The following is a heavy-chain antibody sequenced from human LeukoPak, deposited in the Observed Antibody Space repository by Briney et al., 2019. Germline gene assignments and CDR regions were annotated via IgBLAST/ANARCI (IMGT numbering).Heavy chain of an antibody. CDR2: VNSDGSST. V-gene: IGHV3-74*03. CDR3: AKVTYGSGSPHPKGSRWFGP. D-gene: IGHD3-10*01. J-gene: IGHJ5*02. Sequence: PGGSLRLSCAAYGFTFSRYWMHWVRQAPGKGLVWVARVNSDGSSTTYADSVKGRFTISRDNTKSTLYLQMNRLRAEDTAVYYCAKVTYGSGSPHPKGSRWFGPWGQGTLVTVSS. CDR1: GFTFSRYW.